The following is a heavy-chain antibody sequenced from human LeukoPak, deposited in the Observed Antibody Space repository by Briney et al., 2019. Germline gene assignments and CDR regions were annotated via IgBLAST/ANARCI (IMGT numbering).Heavy chain of an antibody. J-gene: IGHJ3*02. CDR1: GGSISSGSYY. CDR3: ARGIQLWLAAGAFDI. D-gene: IGHD5-18*01. V-gene: IGHV4-61*02. CDR2: IYTSGST. Sequence: SETLSLTCTVSGGSISSGSYYWSWIRQPAGKGLEWIGRIYTSGSTNYNPSLKSRVTISVDTPKNQFSLKLSSGTAADTAVYYCARGIQLWLAAGAFDIWGQGTIVTVSS.